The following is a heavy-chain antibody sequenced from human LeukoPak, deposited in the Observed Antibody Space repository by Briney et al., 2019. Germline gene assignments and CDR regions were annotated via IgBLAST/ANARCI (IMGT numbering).Heavy chain of an antibody. Sequence: GGSLRLSCAASGFTFSSYWMTWVRQAPGKGLEWVANIKQDGSEKFYVDSVRGRFTISRDNAKNSLYLQMNSLKAEDTAVYYCARPPYSGGWYLMFWGQGTLVTVSS. CDR1: GFTFSSYW. J-gene: IGHJ1*01. V-gene: IGHV3-7*01. D-gene: IGHD6-19*01. CDR3: ARPPYSGGWYLMF. CDR2: IKQDGSEK.